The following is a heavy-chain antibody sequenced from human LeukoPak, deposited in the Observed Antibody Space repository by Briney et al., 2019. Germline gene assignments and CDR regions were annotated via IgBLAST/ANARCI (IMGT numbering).Heavy chain of an antibody. Sequence: GGSLRLSCAASGFTFSAFAMTWVRQAPGKGLEWVSVLYSGGSTYYAASVKGRFTISRDNSKNTLYLQMNSLRAEDTAVYYCARVEGHTAMVLSWGQGTLVTVSS. CDR1: GFTFSAFA. D-gene: IGHD5-18*01. J-gene: IGHJ5*02. V-gene: IGHV3-66*01. CDR2: LYSGGST. CDR3: ARVEGHTAMVLS.